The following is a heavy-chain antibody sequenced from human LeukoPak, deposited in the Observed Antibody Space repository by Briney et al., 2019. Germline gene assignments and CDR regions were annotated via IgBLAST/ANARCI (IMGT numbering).Heavy chain of an antibody. V-gene: IGHV3-30*04. CDR2: ISCDGSNK. D-gene: IGHD6-13*01. CDR3: AKEAAAGNPHY. Sequence: PGRSLRLSCAASGFTFSSYAMHWVRQAPGKGLEWVAVISCDGSNKYYADSVKGRLTISRDNSKNTLYLQMNSLRAEDTAVYYCAKEAAAGNPHYWGQGTLVTVSS. CDR1: GFTFSSYA. J-gene: IGHJ4*02.